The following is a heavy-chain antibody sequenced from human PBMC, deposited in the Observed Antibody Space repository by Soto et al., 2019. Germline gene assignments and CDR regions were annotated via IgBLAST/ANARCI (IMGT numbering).Heavy chain of an antibody. CDR1: GFSFSVHY. CDR2: ISDDGSTI. CDR3: ARDRQPSSYIGFDV. D-gene: IGHD5-18*01. Sequence: QVQLVESGGDLVYSGGSLRLSCEASGFSFSVHYMSWVRRAPGKGLEWVSHISDDGSTIYYGDSVKGRFTISRDNAKNSVYLQMNSLRAEDTAVYYCARDRQPSSYIGFDVWGQGTTVTVSS. J-gene: IGHJ6*02. V-gene: IGHV3-11*01.